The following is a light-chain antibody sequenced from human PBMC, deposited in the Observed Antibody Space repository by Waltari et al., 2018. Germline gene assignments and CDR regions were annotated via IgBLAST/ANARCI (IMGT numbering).Light chain of an antibody. V-gene: IGLV2-23*02. Sequence: QPALTQPASVSGSPGPSITLPCTGTSRDVGNYNVVSWYQQYPGKAPKFIIYEVSEGPSGVSNRFSDSKSGNTASLTISGLQAEDEADYYCCSYAGGTTYVFGTGTKVTVL. CDR2: EVS. CDR3: CSYAGGTTYV. J-gene: IGLJ1*01. CDR1: SRDVGNYNV.